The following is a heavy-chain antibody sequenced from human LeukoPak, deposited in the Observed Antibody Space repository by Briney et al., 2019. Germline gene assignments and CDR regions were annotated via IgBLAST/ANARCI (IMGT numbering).Heavy chain of an antibody. J-gene: IGHJ4*02. CDR3: ATRQGVVGDFDY. CDR1: GYTLTELS. V-gene: IGHV1-24*01. CDR2: FDPEDGET. D-gene: IGHD2-15*01. Sequence: GASVKVSCKVSGYTLTELSMHWVRQAPGKGLEWMGGFDPEDGETIYAQKFQGRVTMTEDTSTDTAYMELSSLRSEDTAVYYCATRQGVVGDFDYWGQGTLVTVSS.